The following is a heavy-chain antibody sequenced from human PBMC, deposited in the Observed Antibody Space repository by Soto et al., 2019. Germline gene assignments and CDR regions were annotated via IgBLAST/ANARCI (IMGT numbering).Heavy chain of an antibody. J-gene: IGHJ6*03. CDR2: ISAFNGNT. CDR1: GYSFTNYG. CDR3: ARDRGVAPPVAGNTHYYYYMDV. D-gene: IGHD6-19*01. V-gene: IGHV1-18*01. Sequence: QDQLLQSGAEVKKPGASVTVSCKASGYSFTNYGITWVRQAPGQGLERMGWISAFNGNTHYAKKLQGRVTMTTDASTSTAYMELRSLRSDDTAVYYCARDRGVAPPVAGNTHYYYYMDVWGKGTTVTVSS.